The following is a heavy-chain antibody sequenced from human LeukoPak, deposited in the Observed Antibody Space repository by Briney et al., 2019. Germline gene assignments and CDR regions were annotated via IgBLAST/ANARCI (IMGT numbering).Heavy chain of an antibody. CDR2: IIPIFGTA. Sequence: PSVKVSCKASGGTFSSYAISWVRQAPGPGLEWMGGIIPIFGTANYAQKFQGRVTITADESTSTAYMELSSLRSEDTAVYYCARDNVRASKLRYFDWFNYWGQGTLVTVSS. J-gene: IGHJ5*01. V-gene: IGHV1-69*13. D-gene: IGHD3-9*01. CDR3: ARDNVRASKLRYFDWFNY. CDR1: GGTFSSYA.